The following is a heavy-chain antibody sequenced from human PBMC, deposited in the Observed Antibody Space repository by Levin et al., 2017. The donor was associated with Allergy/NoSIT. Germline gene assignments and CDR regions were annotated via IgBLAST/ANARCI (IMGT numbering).Heavy chain of an antibody. D-gene: IGHD4-23*01. Sequence: SETLSLTCAVYGGSFSGYYWSWIRQPPGKGLEWIGEINHSGSTNYNPSLKSRVTISVDTSKNQFSLKLSSVTAADTAVYYCARGHYGGLRPNWFDPWGQGTLVTVSS. CDR3: ARGHYGGLRPNWFDP. CDR1: GGSFSGYY. J-gene: IGHJ5*02. V-gene: IGHV4-34*01. CDR2: INHSGST.